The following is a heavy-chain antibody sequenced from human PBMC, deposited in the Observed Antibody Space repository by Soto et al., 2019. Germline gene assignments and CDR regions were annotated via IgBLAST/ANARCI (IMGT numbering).Heavy chain of an antibody. CDR3: ARDRDAYCSKGICSGPYFDY. CDR1: GFTFSTYS. J-gene: IGHJ4*02. CDR2: ISDNSSVI. V-gene: IGHV3-48*02. Sequence: EVQLVESGGGLVQPGGSLRLSCAASGFTFSTYSIYWVRQAPGKGLEWISYISDNSSVIYYADAVKGRFTISRVNAKNSLYLQMHSLRDEDTAVYYCARDRDAYCSKGICSGPYFDYWGQGTLVTVSS. D-gene: IGHD2-8*01.